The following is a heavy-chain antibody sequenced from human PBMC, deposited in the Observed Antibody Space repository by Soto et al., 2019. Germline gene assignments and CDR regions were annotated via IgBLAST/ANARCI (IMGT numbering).Heavy chain of an antibody. Sequence: GTSVKASCKYSGGTFSSYTSSWVRQAPGQGLEWMGRIIPILGIANYAQKFQGRVTITADNSKNTLYLQMNSLRVEDTAVYYCAKGAGSYGSGATFGYYYGMVVWGQGTTLTVSS. D-gene: IGHD3-10*01. CDR2: IIPILGIA. CDR1: GGTFSSYT. CDR3: AKGAGSYGSGATFGYYYGMVV. J-gene: IGHJ6*02. V-gene: IGHV1-69*02.